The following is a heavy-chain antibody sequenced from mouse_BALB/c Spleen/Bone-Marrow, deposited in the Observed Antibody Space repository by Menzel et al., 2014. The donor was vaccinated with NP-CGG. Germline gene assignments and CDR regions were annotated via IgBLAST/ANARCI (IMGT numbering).Heavy chain of an antibody. CDR3: ARDMGSLLFDS. J-gene: IGHJ2*01. V-gene: IGHV7-3*02. D-gene: IGHD1-1*01. CDR1: GFTFTDYY. CDR2: IRNKAYGYTT. Sequence: EVQLVESGGGLVQPGGSLRLSCATSGFTFTDYYMNWVRQPPGKALEWLAFIRNKAYGYTTEYSASVKGRFTISRDNSQNILYLQMNTLRAEDSATYYCARDMGSLLFDSWGQGTTLSVSS.